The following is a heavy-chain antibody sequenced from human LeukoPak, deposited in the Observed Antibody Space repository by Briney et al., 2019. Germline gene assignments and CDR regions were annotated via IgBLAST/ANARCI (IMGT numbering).Heavy chain of an antibody. CDR1: GGSISSSGYY. J-gene: IGHJ4*02. Sequence: SETLSLTCTVSGGSISSSGYYWGWIRQSPGKGLEWIGTIYYSGSTDYNPSLKSRVTMFVDMSKNQFSLRLSSVTAADTAVYYCARHRAYSSSSPFDYWGQGTLVTVSS. D-gene: IGHD6-6*01. CDR3: ARHRAYSSSSPFDY. V-gene: IGHV4-39*01. CDR2: IYYSGST.